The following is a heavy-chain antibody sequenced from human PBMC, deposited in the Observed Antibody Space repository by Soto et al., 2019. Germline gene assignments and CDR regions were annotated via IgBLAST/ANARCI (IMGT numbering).Heavy chain of an antibody. CDR2: INAGNGNT. CDR3: ASDLASSSFSHWFDP. CDR1: GYTFTSYA. Sequence: ASVKVSCKASGYTFTSYAMHWVRQAPGQRLEWMGWINAGNGNTKYSQKFQGRVTITRDTSASTAYMELSSLRSEDTAVYYCASDLASSSFSHWFDPWGQGTLVNVSS. J-gene: IGHJ5*02. V-gene: IGHV1-3*01. D-gene: IGHD6-13*01.